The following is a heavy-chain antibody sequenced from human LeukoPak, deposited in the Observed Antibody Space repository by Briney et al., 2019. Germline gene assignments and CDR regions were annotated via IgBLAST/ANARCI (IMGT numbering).Heavy chain of an antibody. V-gene: IGHV3-23*01. CDR2: ISGSGGSA. Sequence: GGSLRLSWAASGFTFSSYGMSWVRQAPGKGLEWVSAISGSGGSAYYAGSVEGRFTISRDNSKNTLYLQMNSLRAEDTAVYYCAKDTLPGSLSRPFDYWGQGTLVTVSS. D-gene: IGHD3-10*01. J-gene: IGHJ4*02. CDR3: AKDTLPGSLSRPFDY. CDR1: GFTFSSYG.